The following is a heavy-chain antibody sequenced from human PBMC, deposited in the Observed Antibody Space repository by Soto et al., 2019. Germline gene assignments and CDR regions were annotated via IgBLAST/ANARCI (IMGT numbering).Heavy chain of an antibody. CDR2: ISGTSSYT. V-gene: IGHV3-11*06. CDR3: ARDSGSWYYYYGMDV. Sequence: GGSLRLSCSASGFTFSASYMSWVRQAPGKGLEWIPYISGTSSYTTCADSVKGRFTISRDNAKNSLYLQMNSLRAEDTAVYYCARDSGSWYYYYGMDVWGQGTTVTVSS. J-gene: IGHJ6*02. D-gene: IGHD6-13*01. CDR1: GFTFSASY.